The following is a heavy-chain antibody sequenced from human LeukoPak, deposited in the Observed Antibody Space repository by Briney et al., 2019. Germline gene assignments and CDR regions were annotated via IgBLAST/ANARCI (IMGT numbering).Heavy chain of an antibody. V-gene: IGHV3-30*18. CDR1: GFTFSSYG. D-gene: IGHD6-13*01. CDR3: AKDMYSSSWYYFDY. CDR2: ISYDGSNK. J-gene: IGHJ4*02. Sequence: GGSLRLSCAASGFTFSSYGMRWVRQAPGKGLEWVAVISYDGSNKYYADSVKGRFTISRDNSKNTLYLQMNSLRAEDTAVYYCAKDMYSSSWYYFDYWGQGTLVTVSS.